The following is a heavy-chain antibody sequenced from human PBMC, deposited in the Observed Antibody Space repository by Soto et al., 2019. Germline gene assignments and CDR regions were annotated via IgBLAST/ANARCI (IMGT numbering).Heavy chain of an antibody. CDR1: GFTFDDYA. V-gene: IGHV3-9*01. Sequence: SGGSLRLSCAASGFTFDDYAMHWVRQAPGKGLEWVSGISWNSGSIGYADSVKGRFTISRDNAKNSLYLQMNSLRAEDTALYYCAKGGQQLVRVYYYYGMDVWGQGTTVTVSS. J-gene: IGHJ6*02. CDR2: ISWNSGSI. D-gene: IGHD6-13*01. CDR3: AKGGQQLVRVYYYYGMDV.